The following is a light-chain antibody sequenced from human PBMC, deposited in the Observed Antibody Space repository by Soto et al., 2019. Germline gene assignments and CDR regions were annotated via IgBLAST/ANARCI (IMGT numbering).Light chain of an antibody. CDR3: MQTLQTPYT. V-gene: IGKV2-28*01. CDR1: QSLLYGAGYMY. Sequence: DIVMTQSPLSLPVTPGEPASISCRSSQSLLYGAGYMYVDWYLQKPGQPPHLLIFLGSNRASGVPDRFSGSVSGPDFTLKISRVETEDVGIYYGMQTLQTPYTFGQGTKLEIK. CDR2: LGS. J-gene: IGKJ2*01.